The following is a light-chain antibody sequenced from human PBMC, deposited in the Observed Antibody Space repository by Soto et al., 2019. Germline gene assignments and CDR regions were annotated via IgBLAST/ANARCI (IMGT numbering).Light chain of an antibody. Sequence: QSALTQPPSVSGSPGQSVTISCTGTSSDVGGYNYVSWYQQHPGKAPKLIIYDVSKRPSGVSDRFSGSKSGNTASLTISGLQAEDDADYYCCSYAGSYTFDVFGTGTKLTVL. CDR2: DVS. V-gene: IGLV2-11*01. CDR3: CSYAGSYTFDV. J-gene: IGLJ1*01. CDR1: SSDVGGYNY.